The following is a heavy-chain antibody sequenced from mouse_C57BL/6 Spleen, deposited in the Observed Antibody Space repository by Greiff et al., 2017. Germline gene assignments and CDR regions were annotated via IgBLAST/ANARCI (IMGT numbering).Heavy chain of an antibody. CDR2: IYPRSGNT. J-gene: IGHJ2*01. V-gene: IGHV1-81*01. Sequence: VQLQQSGAELARPGASVKLSCKASGYTFTSYGISWVKQRTGQGLEWIGEIYPRSGNTYYNEKFKGKATLTADKSSSTAYMELRSLTSEDSAVYFCARSDITTVVAHYFDYWGQGTTLTVSS. D-gene: IGHD1-1*01. CDR1: GYTFTSYG. CDR3: ARSDITTVVAHYFDY.